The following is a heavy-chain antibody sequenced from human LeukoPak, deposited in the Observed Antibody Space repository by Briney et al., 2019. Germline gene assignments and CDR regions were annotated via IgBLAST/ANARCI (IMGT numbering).Heavy chain of an antibody. V-gene: IGHV1-69*13. CDR2: IIPIFGTA. D-gene: IGHD1-20*01. CDR3: ARERYNWNPSAFDI. CDR1: GGTFSSYA. Sequence: SVKVSCKASGGTFSSYAISWVRQAPGQGLEWMGGIIPIFGTANYAQKFQGRVTITADESASTAYMELSSLRSEDTAVYYCARERYNWNPSAFDIWGQGTMVTVS. J-gene: IGHJ3*02.